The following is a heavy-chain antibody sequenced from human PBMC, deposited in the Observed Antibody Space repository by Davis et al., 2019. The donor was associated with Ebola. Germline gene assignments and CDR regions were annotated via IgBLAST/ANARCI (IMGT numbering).Heavy chain of an antibody. V-gene: IGHV4-34*01. D-gene: IGHD1-26*01. CDR2: INHSGST. CDR1: GGSFSGYY. J-gene: IGHJ4*02. Sequence: SETLSLTCAVYGGSFSGYYWSWIRQPPGKGLEWIGEINHSGSTNYNPSLESRVTISVDTSKNQFSLKLSSVTAADTAVYYCARIVGATYFDYWGQGTLVTVSS. CDR3: ARIVGATYFDY.